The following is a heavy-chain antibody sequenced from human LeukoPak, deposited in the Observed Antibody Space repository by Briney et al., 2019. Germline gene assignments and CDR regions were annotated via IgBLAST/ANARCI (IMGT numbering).Heavy chain of an antibody. J-gene: IGHJ6*02. CDR2: INPNSGGT. D-gene: IGHD2-2*01. Sequence: GASVKVSCKASGYTFTGYYMHWVRQAPGQGLEWMGWINPNSGGTNYAQKFQGRVTMTRDTSTSTVYMELSSLRSEDTAVYYCARPTSVIPAADIYYYFYAMDVWGQGTTVTVSS. CDR3: ARPTSVIPAADIYYYFYAMDV. CDR1: GYTFTGYY. V-gene: IGHV1-2*02.